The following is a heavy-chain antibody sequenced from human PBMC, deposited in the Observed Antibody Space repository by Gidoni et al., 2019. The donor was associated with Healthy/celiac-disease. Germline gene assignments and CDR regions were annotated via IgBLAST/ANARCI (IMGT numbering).Heavy chain of an antibody. V-gene: IGHV3-23*01. CDR3: AKDSYDFWSGFPDY. J-gene: IGHJ4*02. Sequence: EVQLLESGGGLVQPGGSLRLSCAASGFTFSSYAMRWVRQAPGKGLEWVSAISCSGGSTYYADSVKGRFTISRDNSKNTLYLQMNSLRAEDTAVYYCAKDSYDFWSGFPDYWGQGTLVTVSS. CDR1: GFTFSSYA. D-gene: IGHD3-3*01. CDR2: ISCSGGST.